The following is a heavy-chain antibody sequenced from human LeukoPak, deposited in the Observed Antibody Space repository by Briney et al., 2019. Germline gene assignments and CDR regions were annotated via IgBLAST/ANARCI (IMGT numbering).Heavy chain of an antibody. Sequence: GGSLRLSCAASGFTVSSNYMSWVRQAPGKGLEWVSVIYSGGSTYYADSVKGRFTISRDNSKNTLHLQMNSLRAEDTAVYYCARDVAPYYYDSSGYMVIWGQGTLVTVSS. J-gene: IGHJ4*02. CDR3: ARDVAPYYYDSSGYMVI. V-gene: IGHV3-53*01. D-gene: IGHD3-22*01. CDR2: IYSGGST. CDR1: GFTVSSNY.